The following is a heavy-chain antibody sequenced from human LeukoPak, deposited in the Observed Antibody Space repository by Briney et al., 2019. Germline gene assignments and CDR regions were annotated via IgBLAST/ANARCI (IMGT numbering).Heavy chain of an antibody. D-gene: IGHD1-26*01. V-gene: IGHV3-21*01. J-gene: IGHJ4*02. CDR3: ARSPVVGATRFDY. Sequence: GGSLRLSCAASGFTFTNYAMSWVRQAPGKGLEWVSSISSSSSYIYYADSVKGRFTISRDNAKNSLYLQMNSLRAEDTAVYYCARSPVVGATRFDYWGQGTLVTVSS. CDR2: ISSSSSYI. CDR1: GFTFTNYA.